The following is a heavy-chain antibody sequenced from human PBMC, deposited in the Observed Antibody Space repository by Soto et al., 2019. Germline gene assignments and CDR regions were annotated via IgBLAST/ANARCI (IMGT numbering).Heavy chain of an antibody. J-gene: IGHJ6*02. Sequence: SDTPSPTCTRSGGSIGGTYWSWVRQPPGKGLEWIGYMYNTGSTVYNPSFKSRVTISVDTSKNQFSLKLNSVTAADTAVYYCARDLWGYCGTDCYPLDVWGQGT. CDR2: MYNTGST. CDR3: ARDLWGYCGTDCYPLDV. D-gene: IGHD2-21*02. V-gene: IGHV4-59*01. CDR1: GGSIGGTY.